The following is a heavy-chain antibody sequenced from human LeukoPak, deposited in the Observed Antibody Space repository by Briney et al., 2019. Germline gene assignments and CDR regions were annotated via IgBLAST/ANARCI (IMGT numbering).Heavy chain of an antibody. CDR3: ARELFSGYYSSGAFDI. D-gene: IGHD3-3*01. CDR1: GFTFRTYW. CDR2: IKEDGSEK. V-gene: IGHV3-7*04. Sequence: PGGSLRLSCAGSGFTFRTYWMSWVRQAPGKGLGWVAKIKEDGSEKYYVDSVKGRFSISRDNAKNSLYLQMNSLRAEDTAVYYCARELFSGYYSSGAFDIWGQGTMVTVSS. J-gene: IGHJ3*02.